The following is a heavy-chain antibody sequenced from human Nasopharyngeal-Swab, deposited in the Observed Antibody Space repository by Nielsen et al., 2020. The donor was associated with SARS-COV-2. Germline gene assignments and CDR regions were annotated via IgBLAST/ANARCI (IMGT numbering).Heavy chain of an antibody. CDR3: ARPRYSSSWGPLDY. Sequence: GSLRLSCAVYGGSFSGYYWSWIRQPPGKGLEWIGEINHSGSTNYNPSLKSRVTISVDTSKNQFSLKLSSVTAADTAVYYCARPRYSSSWGPLDYWGQGTLVTVSS. D-gene: IGHD6-13*01. CDR2: INHSGST. J-gene: IGHJ4*02. V-gene: IGHV4-34*01. CDR1: GGSFSGYY.